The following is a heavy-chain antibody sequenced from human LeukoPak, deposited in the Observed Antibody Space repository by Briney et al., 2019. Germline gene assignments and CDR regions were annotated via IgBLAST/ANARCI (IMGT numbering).Heavy chain of an antibody. J-gene: IGHJ4*02. CDR3: ANSIPNSYGFDY. D-gene: IGHD2-21*01. CDR2: ISNDRSIQ. CDR1: EGPYGN. Sequence: GALGLSCGASEGPYGNMQWVRPPPGKGLGGVAVISNDRSIQYYGDAVKGRFTIPRDNSMNTVFLQMSSLRPADAALYYCANSIPNSYGFDYWGQGTLVTVSS. V-gene: IGHV3-30*18.